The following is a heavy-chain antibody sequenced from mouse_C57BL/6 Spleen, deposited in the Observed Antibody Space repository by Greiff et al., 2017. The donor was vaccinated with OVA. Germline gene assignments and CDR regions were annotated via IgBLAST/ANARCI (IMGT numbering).Heavy chain of an antibody. CDR3: ARVYGYDGSGYFDV. CDR2: ISSGGSYT. V-gene: IGHV5-6*01. J-gene: IGHJ1*03. D-gene: IGHD2-2*01. CDR1: GFTFSSYG. Sequence: EVQLVESGGDLVKPGGSLKISCAASGFTFSSYGMSWVRQTPEKRLEWVATISSGGSYTSYPDSVKGRFTISRDNSKNTLYLQMSSLKSEDTAMYYCARVYGYDGSGYFDVWGTGTTVTVSS.